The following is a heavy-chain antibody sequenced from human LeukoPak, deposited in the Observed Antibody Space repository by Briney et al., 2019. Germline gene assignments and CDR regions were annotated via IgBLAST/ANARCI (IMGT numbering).Heavy chain of an antibody. J-gene: IGHJ4*02. Sequence: ASVKVSCKASGGTFSSYAISWVRQAPGQGLEWMGGIIPIFGTANYAQKFQGRVTITADESTSTAYMELGSLRSEDTAVYYCARGSRFVWFGESNPYYFDYWGQGTLVTVSS. V-gene: IGHV1-69*13. D-gene: IGHD3-10*01. CDR2: IIPIFGTA. CDR3: ARGSRFVWFGESNPYYFDY. CDR1: GGTFSSYA.